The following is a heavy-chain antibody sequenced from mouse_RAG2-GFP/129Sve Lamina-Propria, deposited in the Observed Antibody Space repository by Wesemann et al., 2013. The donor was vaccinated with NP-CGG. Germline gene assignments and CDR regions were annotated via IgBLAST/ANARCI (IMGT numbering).Heavy chain of an antibody. V-gene: IGHV1-50*01. J-gene: IGHJ1*01. CDR2: IDPSDSYT. CDR1: GYTFTSYW. Sequence: QVQLQQPGAELVKPGASVKLSCKASGYTFTSYWMQWVKQRPGQGLEWIGEIDPSDSYTNYNQKFKGKATLTVDKSSSTAYMQLSSLTSEDSAVYFCARDWDWYFDVWGAGTTVTVSS. CDR3: ARDWDWYFDV. D-gene: IGHD4-1*01.